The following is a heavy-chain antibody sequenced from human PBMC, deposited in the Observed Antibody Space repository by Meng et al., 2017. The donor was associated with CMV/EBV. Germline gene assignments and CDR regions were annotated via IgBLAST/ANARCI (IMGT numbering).Heavy chain of an antibody. D-gene: IGHD3-22*01. V-gene: IGHV4-34*01. J-gene: IGHJ4*02. CDR2: INHSGST. CDR1: GGSFSGYY. Sequence: QVQLQQWGAGLLKPSDXLSLTCAVYGGSFSGYYWGWIRQPPGKGLEWIGEINHSGSTNYNPSLKSRVTISVDTSKNQFSLKLSSVTAADTAVYYCASAGYYDSSGYYYRGDFDYWGQGTLVTVAS. CDR3: ASAGYYDSSGYYYRGDFDY.